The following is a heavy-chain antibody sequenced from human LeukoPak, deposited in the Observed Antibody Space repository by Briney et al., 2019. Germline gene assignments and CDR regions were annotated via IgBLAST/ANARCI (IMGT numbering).Heavy chain of an antibody. V-gene: IGHV1-8*03. CDR2: MSPNSGNT. CDR3: ARMERIGSDNWFDP. Sequence: ASVKVYCKASGYTFTSYDINWVRQAIGQGLEWMGWMSPNSGNTGYAQKFQGRVTISRNTSISTAYMELSSLRSEDTAVYYCARMERIGSDNWFDPWGQGTLVTVSS. CDR1: GYTFTSYD. J-gene: IGHJ5*02. D-gene: IGHD1-1*01.